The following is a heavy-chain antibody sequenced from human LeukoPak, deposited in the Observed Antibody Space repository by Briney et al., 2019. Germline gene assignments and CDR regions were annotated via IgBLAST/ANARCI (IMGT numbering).Heavy chain of an antibody. D-gene: IGHD2-2*01. J-gene: IGHJ4*02. V-gene: IGHV5-51*01. Sequence: GASLQISCKGSGYSFTSYWIGWVRPLPGKGLEWMGIIYPGDSDTRYSPSFQGQVTISADKSISTAYLQWSSLKASDTAMYYCARRVFGSTSLYYFDYWGQGTLVTVSS. CDR2: IYPGDSDT. CDR3: ARRVFGSTSLYYFDY. CDR1: GYSFTSYW.